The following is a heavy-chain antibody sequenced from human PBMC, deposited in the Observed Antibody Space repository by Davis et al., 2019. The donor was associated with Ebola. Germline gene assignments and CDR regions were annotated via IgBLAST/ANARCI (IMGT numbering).Heavy chain of an antibody. CDR3: ARDAGLGPTGPYFDY. CDR1: GFTFSSSW. Sequence: GGSLRLSCAASGFTFSSSWMTWVRQAPEKGLEWVATIKADGSAKYYVDSVKGRFTISRDNVKNSLYLQMDSLRAEDTAVYYCARDAGLGPTGPYFDYWGQGTLVTVSS. V-gene: IGHV3-7*03. J-gene: IGHJ4*02. D-gene: IGHD1-26*01. CDR2: IKADGSAK.